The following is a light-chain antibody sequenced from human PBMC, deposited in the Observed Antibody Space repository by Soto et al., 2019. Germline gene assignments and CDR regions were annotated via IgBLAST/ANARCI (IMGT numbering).Light chain of an antibody. CDR3: QHYNYWPPKT. J-gene: IGKJ1*01. CDR1: QSVGNN. V-gene: IGKV3-15*01. Sequence: IVMTQSPATLSVSPGERTTLSCRASQSVGNNLAWYQQKPGQAPRLLIYGAYTRATGIPARFSGSGSGTDVTLTISSLQSEDFAVYYCQHYNYWPPKTCGQGTKVDIK. CDR2: GAY.